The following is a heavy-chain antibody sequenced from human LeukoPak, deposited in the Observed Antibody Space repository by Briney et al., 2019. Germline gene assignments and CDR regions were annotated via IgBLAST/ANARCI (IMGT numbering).Heavy chain of an antibody. CDR2: ISYDGSNK. J-gene: IGHJ6*03. V-gene: IGHV3-30*18. D-gene: IGHD6-19*01. CDR3: AKIAVAGIVVAYTPNYYYYYMDV. Sequence: GGSLRLSCAASGFTFSSYGMHWVRQAPGKGLEWVAVISYDGSNKYYADSVKGRFTISRDNSKNTLYLQMNSLRAEDTAVYYCAKIAVAGIVVAYTPNYYYYYMDVWGKGTTVTVSS. CDR1: GFTFSSYG.